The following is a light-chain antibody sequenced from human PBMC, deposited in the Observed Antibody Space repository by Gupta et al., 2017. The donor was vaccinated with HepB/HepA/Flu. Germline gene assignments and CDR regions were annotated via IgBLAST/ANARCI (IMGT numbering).Light chain of an antibody. Sequence: EIVMTQSPATLSVSPGERVPLSCRASQSIGSNVAWYQQKPGQAPRLLIYGASTRATGIPARFSGSGSGIEFTLTISSLQSEDFVAYYCLQYNNWPLTFGGGTKVEI. CDR1: QSIGSN. J-gene: IGKJ4*01. CDR3: LQYNNWPLT. V-gene: IGKV3-15*01. CDR2: GAS.